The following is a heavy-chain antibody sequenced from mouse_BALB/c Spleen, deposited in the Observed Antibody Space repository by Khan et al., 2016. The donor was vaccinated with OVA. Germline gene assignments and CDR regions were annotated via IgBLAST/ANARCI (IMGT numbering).Heavy chain of an antibody. CDR2: INPSNDYT. Sequence: QVQLKQSGAELARPGASVKMSCKASGYTFTSYTIHWIKKRPGQGLEWIGYINPSNDYTNYNQKFKDKATLTTDKSSTTAYLRLSSQTSDDSAVYNCVRDGAYHRNDGWVAYWGQGTLVTVSA. D-gene: IGHD2-14*01. J-gene: IGHJ3*01. V-gene: IGHV1-4*01. CDR1: GYTFTSYT. CDR3: VRDGAYHRNDGWVAY.